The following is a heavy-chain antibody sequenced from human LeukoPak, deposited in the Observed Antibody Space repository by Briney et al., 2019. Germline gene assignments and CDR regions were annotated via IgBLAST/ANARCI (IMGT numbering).Heavy chain of an antibody. J-gene: IGHJ4*02. Sequence: GGSLRLSCAASGFTFSSYAMSWVRQAPGKGLVWVSRINDDGSATFYADSVKGRFTISRDNAKNTLFLQINSLRAEDTAVYYCARATNYWHTLIEFWGQGTLVTVSS. D-gene: IGHD5-24*01. CDR3: ARATNYWHTLIEF. CDR1: GFTFSSYA. V-gene: IGHV3-74*01. CDR2: INDDGSAT.